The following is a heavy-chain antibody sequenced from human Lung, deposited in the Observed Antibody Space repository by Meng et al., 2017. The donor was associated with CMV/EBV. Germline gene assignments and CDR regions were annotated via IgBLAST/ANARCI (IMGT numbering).Heavy chain of an antibody. CDR3: AKSSDNGWSS. V-gene: IGHV1-2*06. D-gene: IGHD6-19*01. J-gene: IGHJ4*01. CDR2: VNPVSDDT. CDR1: GYTFSGFY. Sequence: VQLVQSGADVKRPGASVKISCQASGYTFSGFYMNWARQAPGHGLEWLGRVNPVSDDTHYAQKFVGRLTVTRGATINTAFMELIRLRPDDTAVYYCAKSSDNGWSSWGPGTLVTVSS.